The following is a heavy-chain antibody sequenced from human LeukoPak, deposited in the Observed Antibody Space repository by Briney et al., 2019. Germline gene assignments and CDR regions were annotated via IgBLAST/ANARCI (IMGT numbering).Heavy chain of an antibody. Sequence: GGSLRISCAASGFTVSNNYMRWVRQAPGKGLEWVSVIYSGGSTYYADSVKGRFTISRDNSKNTLYLQMNSLRAEDTAVYYCAKDHYYDSSGHFDYWGQGTLVTVSS. V-gene: IGHV3-66*01. J-gene: IGHJ4*02. CDR3: AKDHYYDSSGHFDY. CDR2: IYSGGST. D-gene: IGHD3-22*01. CDR1: GFTVSNNY.